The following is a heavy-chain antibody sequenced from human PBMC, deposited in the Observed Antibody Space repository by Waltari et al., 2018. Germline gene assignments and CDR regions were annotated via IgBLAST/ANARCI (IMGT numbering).Heavy chain of an antibody. Sequence: QLQLQESGPGLVKPSETLSLTCTVSGGSISISSYYWGWIRQPPGKGLEWIGSIYYSGSNYYNPSLKSRVTISVDTSKNQFSLKLSSVTAADTAVYYCARVGATGPVDYWGQGTLVTVSS. CDR3: ARVGATGPVDY. D-gene: IGHD1-26*01. CDR1: GGSISISSYY. CDR2: IYYSGSN. J-gene: IGHJ4*02. V-gene: IGHV4-39*07.